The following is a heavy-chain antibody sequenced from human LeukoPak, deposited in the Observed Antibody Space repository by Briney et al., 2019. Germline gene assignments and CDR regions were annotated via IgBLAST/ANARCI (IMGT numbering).Heavy chain of an antibody. CDR2: IKSKAYNYAT. D-gene: IGHD1-14*01. V-gene: IGHV3-73*01. J-gene: IGHJ4*02. Sequence: GGSLRLSCAASGFTFSGSAIHWVRQASGKGLEWIGRIKSKAYNYATTYAASVKGRFSISRDDSKSTAYLQMNSLKTEDTAVYYCTRSYDHSDYWGQGTLVTVS. CDR1: GFTFSGSA. CDR3: TRSYDHSDY.